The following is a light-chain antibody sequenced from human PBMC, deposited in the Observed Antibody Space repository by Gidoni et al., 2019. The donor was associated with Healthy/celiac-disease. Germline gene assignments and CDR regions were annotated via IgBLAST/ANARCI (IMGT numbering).Light chain of an antibody. J-gene: IGKJ1*01. CDR2: DAS. Sequence: EIVLTQSPATLSLSPGERATLSCRASQRVSSYLAWYQQKPGQAPRLLIYDASNRATGIPARFSGSGSGTDFTLTISSLEPEDFAVYYCQQRSNWWTFXQXTKVEIK. CDR3: QQRSNWWT. V-gene: IGKV3-11*01. CDR1: QRVSSY.